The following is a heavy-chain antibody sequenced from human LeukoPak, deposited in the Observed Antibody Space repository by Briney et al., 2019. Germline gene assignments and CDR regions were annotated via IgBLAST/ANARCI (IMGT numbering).Heavy chain of an antibody. D-gene: IGHD2-15*01. CDR1: GFTFSSYG. CDR2: IRYDGSNK. J-gene: IGHJ6*03. Sequence: PGGSLRLSCAASGFTFSSYGMHWVRQAPGKGLEWVAFIRYDGSNKYYADSVKGRFTISRDNSKNTLYLQMNSLRAEDTAVYYCAKVAGMVAATPIEGYYMDVWGKGTTVTVSS. CDR3: AKVAGMVAATPIEGYYMDV. V-gene: IGHV3-30*02.